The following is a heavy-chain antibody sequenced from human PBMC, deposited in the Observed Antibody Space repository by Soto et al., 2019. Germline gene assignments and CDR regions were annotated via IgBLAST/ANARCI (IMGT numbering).Heavy chain of an antibody. D-gene: IGHD3-10*02. CDR3: ARDVLGVFSA. J-gene: IGHJ4*02. CDR2: INPNSGGT. Sequence: ASVKVSCKASGYTFTDYYIHWVRQAPGQGLEWMGWINPNSGGTNSAQKFQGRVTMTRDTSISTAYMELSTLRSDDTAVFYRARDVLGVFSAWGQGTLVTVS. CDR1: GYTFTDYY. V-gene: IGHV1-2*02.